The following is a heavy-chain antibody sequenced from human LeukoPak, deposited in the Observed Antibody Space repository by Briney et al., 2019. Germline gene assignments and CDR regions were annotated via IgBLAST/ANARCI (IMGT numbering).Heavy chain of an antibody. D-gene: IGHD3-10*01. V-gene: IGHV1-69*13. J-gene: IGHJ6*03. CDR2: IIPIFGTA. CDR3: AREWVTMVRGAIGYYYYMDV. CDR1: GGTFSSYA. Sequence: GASVKVSCKASGGTFSSYAISWVRQAPGQGLEWMGGIIPIFGTANYAQKFQGRVTITADESTSTAYMELSSLRSEDTAVYYCAREWVTMVRGAIGYYYYMDVWGKGTTVTISS.